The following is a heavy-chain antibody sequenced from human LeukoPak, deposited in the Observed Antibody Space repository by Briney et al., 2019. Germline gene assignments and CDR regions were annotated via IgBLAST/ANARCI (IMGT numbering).Heavy chain of an antibody. Sequence: GGSLRLSCAASGFTFSTYGMHWVRQAPGKGLEWVAVVWYDGTNIHYVDSVKGRFTISRDNSKSTLYLQMNSPTAEDTAVYYCARGGYSGTYFFDYWGQGTPVTVSS. D-gene: IGHD1-26*01. CDR1: GFTFSTYG. V-gene: IGHV3-33*01. J-gene: IGHJ4*02. CDR2: VWYDGTNI. CDR3: ARGGYSGTYFFDY.